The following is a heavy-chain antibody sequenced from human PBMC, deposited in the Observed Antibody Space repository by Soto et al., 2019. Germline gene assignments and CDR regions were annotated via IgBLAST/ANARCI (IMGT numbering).Heavy chain of an antibody. D-gene: IGHD1-1*01. CDR3: ARGRAGTYYYYYGMDV. CDR1: GGSFSRGGYS. V-gene: IGHV4-30-2*01. J-gene: IGHJ6*02. Sequence: SETLSLTCAVSGGSFSRGGYSWSWIRQPPGKGLEWIGYIYHSGSTYYNPSLKSRVTISVDRSKNQFSLKLSSVTAADTAVYYCARGRAGTYYYYYGMDVWGQGTTVTVSS. CDR2: IYHSGST.